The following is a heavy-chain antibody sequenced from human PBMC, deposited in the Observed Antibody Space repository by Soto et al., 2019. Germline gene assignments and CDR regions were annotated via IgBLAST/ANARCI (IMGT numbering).Heavy chain of an antibody. D-gene: IGHD2-2*01. J-gene: IGHJ5*02. CDR3: ARAGIVVVPAATGWFDP. Sequence: QVQLQESGPGLVKPSQTLSLTCTVSGGSISSGGYYWSWIRQHPGKGLEWIGYIYYSGSTYYNPSLKSRVTISVDTSKNQFSLKLSSVTAADTAVYYCARAGIVVVPAATGWFDPWGQGTLVTVSS. V-gene: IGHV4-31*03. CDR2: IYYSGST. CDR1: GGSISSGGYY.